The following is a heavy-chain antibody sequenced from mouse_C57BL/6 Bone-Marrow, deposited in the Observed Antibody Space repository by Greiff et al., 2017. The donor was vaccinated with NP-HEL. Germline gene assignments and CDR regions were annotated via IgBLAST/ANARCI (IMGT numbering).Heavy chain of an antibody. CDR1: GYTFTDYE. CDR2: IDPETGGT. CDR3: TRDYYGQFYYAMDY. Sequence: QVQLQQSGAELVRPGASVTLSCKASGYTFTDYEMHWVKQTPVHGLEWIGAIDPETGGTAYNQKFKGKAILTADKSSSTAYMELRSLTSEDSAVYYGTRDYYGQFYYAMDYWGQGTSVTVSS. V-gene: IGHV1-15*01. D-gene: IGHD1-1*01. J-gene: IGHJ4*01.